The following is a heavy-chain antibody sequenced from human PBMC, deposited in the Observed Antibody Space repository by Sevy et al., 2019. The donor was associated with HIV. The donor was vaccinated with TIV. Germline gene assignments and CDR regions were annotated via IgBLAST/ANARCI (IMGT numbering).Heavy chain of an antibody. CDR3: ARVGSYYYDSRGYSFDY. J-gene: IGHJ4*02. Sequence: ASVKVSCKASGYTFTSYGISWVRQAPGQGLEWMGWISAYNGNTNYAQKLQGRVTITTDTSTRTAYMELRSLRSDDTAVYYCARVGSYYYDSRGYSFDYWGQGTLVTVSS. CDR2: ISAYNGNT. CDR1: GYTFTSYG. V-gene: IGHV1-18*01. D-gene: IGHD3-22*01.